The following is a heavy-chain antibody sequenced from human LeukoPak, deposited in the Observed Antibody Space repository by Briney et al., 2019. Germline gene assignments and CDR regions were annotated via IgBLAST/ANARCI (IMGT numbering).Heavy chain of an antibody. Sequence: ASVKVSCKASGYPFTSYALHWVRQAPGQGLEWVGWIDAGNGNTRYSQKFQGRVTITKDTSASTAYMELTSLRSEDTAIYYCARMKVIWFGELSGANWVDPWGQGTQVIVSS. J-gene: IGHJ5*02. V-gene: IGHV1-3*01. CDR2: IDAGNGNT. CDR3: ARMKVIWFGELSGANWVDP. CDR1: GYPFTSYA. D-gene: IGHD3-10*01.